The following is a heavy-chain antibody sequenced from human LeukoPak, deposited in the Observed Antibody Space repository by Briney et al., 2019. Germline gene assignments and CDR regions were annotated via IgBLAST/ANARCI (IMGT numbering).Heavy chain of an antibody. J-gene: IGHJ4*02. CDR3: ARSESGSYRY. V-gene: IGHV4-34*01. CDR2: INHSGST. CDR1: GGSFSGYY. Sequence: PSETLSLTCAVYGGSFSGYYWSWIRQPPGKGLEWIGEINHSGSTNYNPSLKSRVTISVDTSKNQFSLKLSSVTAADTAVYYCARSESGSYRYWGQGTLVTVFS. D-gene: IGHD1-26*01.